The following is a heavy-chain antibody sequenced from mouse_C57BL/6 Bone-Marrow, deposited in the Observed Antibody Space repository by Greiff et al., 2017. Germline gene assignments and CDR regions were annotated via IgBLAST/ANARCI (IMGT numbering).Heavy chain of an antibody. CDR1: GYAFSTYW. CDR3: AMGITTVVAPFAY. D-gene: IGHD1-1*01. CDR2: IYPGDGDT. V-gene: IGHV1-80*01. J-gene: IGHJ3*01. Sequence: LVESGAELVKPGASVKISCKVSGYAFSTYWMNWVKQRPGKGLEWIGQIYPGDGDTNYNGKFKGKATLTVDTSSSTAYMQLSSLTSEDSAVYYCAMGITTVVAPFAYWGQGTLVTVSA.